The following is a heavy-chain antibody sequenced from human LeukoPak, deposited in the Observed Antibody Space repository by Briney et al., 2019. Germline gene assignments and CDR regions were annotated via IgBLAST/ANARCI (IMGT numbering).Heavy chain of an antibody. CDR2: ISAYNGNT. CDR3: ARDGRSSSWTYYYYGMDV. V-gene: IGHV1-18*04. J-gene: IGHJ6*02. Sequence: ASVKVSCKASGYSFNSYYMHWVRQAPGQGLEWMGWISAYNGNTNYAQKLQGRVTMTTDTSTSTAYMELRSLRSDDTAVYYCARDGRSSSWTYYYYGMDVWGQGTTVTVSS. D-gene: IGHD6-13*01. CDR1: GYSFNSYY.